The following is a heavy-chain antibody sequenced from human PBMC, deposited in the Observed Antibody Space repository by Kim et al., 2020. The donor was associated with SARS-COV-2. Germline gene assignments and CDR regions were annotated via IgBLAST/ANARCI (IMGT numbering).Heavy chain of an antibody. V-gene: IGHV4-31*03. CDR1: GGSISSGGYY. Sequence: LSLTCTVSGGSISSGGYYWSWIRQHPGKGLEWIGYIYYSGSTYYNPSLKSRVTISVDTSKNQFSLKLSSVTAADTAVYYCATLTPAYCGGDCWDYWGQGTLVTVSS. J-gene: IGHJ4*02. CDR3: ATLTPAYCGGDCWDY. D-gene: IGHD2-21*02. CDR2: IYYSGST.